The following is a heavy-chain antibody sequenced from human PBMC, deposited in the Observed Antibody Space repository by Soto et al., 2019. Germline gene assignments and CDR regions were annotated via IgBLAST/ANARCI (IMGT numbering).Heavy chain of an antibody. V-gene: IGHV3-7*01. Sequence: EVQLVESGGGLVQPGGSLRLSCAASGFTFSSYWMSWVRQAPGKGLEWVANIKQDGSEKYYVDSVKGRFTISRDNAKNSLYLPMNSLRAEDTAVYYCARDHCTNGVCPAWGAFDIWGQGTMVTVSS. CDR3: ARDHCTNGVCPAWGAFDI. CDR1: GFTFSSYW. CDR2: IKQDGSEK. J-gene: IGHJ3*02. D-gene: IGHD2-8*01.